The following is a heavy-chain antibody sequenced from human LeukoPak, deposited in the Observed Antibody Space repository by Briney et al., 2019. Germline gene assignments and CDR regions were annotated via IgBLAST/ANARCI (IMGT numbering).Heavy chain of an antibody. CDR2: IIPIFDTA. V-gene: IGHV1-69*13. CDR3: GKEGGDTAMV. D-gene: IGHD5-18*01. Sequence: ASVTVSCKASGGTFSSYAISWVRQAPGQGLEWMGGIIPIFDTANYAQKFRGRVTITADESTSTAYMELSSLRSEDTAVYYCGKEGGDTAMVWGQGTLVTVSS. CDR1: GGTFSSYA. J-gene: IGHJ4*02.